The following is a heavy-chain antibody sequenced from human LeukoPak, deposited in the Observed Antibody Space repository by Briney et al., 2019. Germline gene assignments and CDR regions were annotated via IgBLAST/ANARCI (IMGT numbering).Heavy chain of an antibody. V-gene: IGHV4-59*08. Sequence: PSETLSLTCTVSGGSISSYYWSWIRQPPGKGLEWIGYIYYSGSTNYNPSLKSRVTISVDTSKNQFSLKLSSVTAADTAVYYCARVSDYVWGSYRSDIWGQGTMVTVSS. CDR1: GGSISSYY. J-gene: IGHJ3*02. CDR3: ARVSDYVWGSYRSDI. D-gene: IGHD3-16*02. CDR2: IYYSGST.